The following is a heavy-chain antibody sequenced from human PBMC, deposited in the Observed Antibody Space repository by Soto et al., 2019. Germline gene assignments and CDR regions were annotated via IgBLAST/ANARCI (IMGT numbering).Heavy chain of an antibody. D-gene: IGHD6-6*01. CDR2: ISGSGGST. J-gene: IGHJ6*02. Sequence: QPGGSLRLSCAASGFTFSSYAMSWVRQAPGKGLEWVSAISGSGGSTYYADSVKGRFTISRDNAKNSLYLQMNSLRDEDTAVYYCARDGIAARPGSFKDYYYGMDVWGQGTTVTVSS. CDR3: ARDGIAARPGSFKDYYYGMDV. V-gene: IGHV3-23*01. CDR1: GFTFSSYA.